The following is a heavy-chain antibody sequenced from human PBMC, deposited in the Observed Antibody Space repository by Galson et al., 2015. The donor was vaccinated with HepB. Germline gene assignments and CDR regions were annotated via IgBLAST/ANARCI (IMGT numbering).Heavy chain of an antibody. CDR1: GYTSTSYY. CDR3: ASLGPSGYGGEGYFQH. D-gene: IGHD3-3*01. V-gene: IGHV1-46*01. CDR2: INPSGGST. J-gene: IGHJ1*01. Sequence: SVKVSCKASGYTSTSYYMHWVRQAPGQGLEWMGIINPSGGSTSYAQKFQGRVTMTRDTSTSTVYMELSSLRSEDTAVYYCASLGPSGYGGEGYFQHWGQGTLVTVSS.